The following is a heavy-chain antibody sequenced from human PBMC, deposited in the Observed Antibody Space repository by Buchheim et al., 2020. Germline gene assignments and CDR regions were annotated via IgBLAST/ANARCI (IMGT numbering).Heavy chain of an antibody. V-gene: IGHV3-33*01. Sequence: QVQLVESGGGVVQPGRSLRLSCAASGFTFSGYGMHWVRQAPGKGLEWVAVIWYDGSNKYYADSVKGRFTISRDNSKNTLYLQMNSLRAEDTAVYYCARADSSSSTDYYYYYGMDVWGQGTT. D-gene: IGHD6-6*01. CDR2: IWYDGSNK. J-gene: IGHJ6*02. CDR3: ARADSSSSTDYYYYYGMDV. CDR1: GFTFSGYG.